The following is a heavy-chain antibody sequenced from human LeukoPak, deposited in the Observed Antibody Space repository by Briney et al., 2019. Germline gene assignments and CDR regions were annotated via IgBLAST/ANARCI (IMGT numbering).Heavy chain of an antibody. CDR3: AKDDNYIRFSS. D-gene: IGHD3-16*01. Sequence: ETLSLTCAVYGGSFSGYYWSWIRQPPGKGLEWVSGISGSGGNTYYADSVKGRFTISRDNSKNTLYLQMNSLRAEDTAVYYCAKDDNYIRFSSWGQGTLVTVSS. V-gene: IGHV3-23*01. J-gene: IGHJ5*02. CDR1: GGSFSGYY. CDR2: ISGSGGNT.